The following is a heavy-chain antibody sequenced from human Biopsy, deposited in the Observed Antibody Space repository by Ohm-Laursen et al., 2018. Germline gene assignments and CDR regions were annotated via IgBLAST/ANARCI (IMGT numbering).Heavy chain of an antibody. CDR3: ARTQSATGKNSFDY. J-gene: IGHJ4*02. D-gene: IGHD6-13*01. Sequence: LQTLSLTCAISGDSVSSNIAAWNWVRQSPSRGLEWLGRTYYRSKWSTDYAVSVKSRITINSDTSKNQFSLQLDSVTPEDTAVYYCARTQSATGKNSFDYWGQGTLVTVSS. V-gene: IGHV6-1*01. CDR2: TYYRSKWST. CDR1: GDSVSSNIAA.